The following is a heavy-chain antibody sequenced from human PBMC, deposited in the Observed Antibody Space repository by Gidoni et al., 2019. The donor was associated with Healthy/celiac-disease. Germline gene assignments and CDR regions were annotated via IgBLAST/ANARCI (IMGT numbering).Heavy chain of an antibody. V-gene: IGHV5-51*01. D-gene: IGHD3-3*01. CDR2: IEPGDSDT. CDR1: GYSFTSSW. CDR3: ARGDYFWSGPENNWFDP. J-gene: IGHJ5*02. Sequence: EVLLVQSGAEVTKPGESLKISCKGSGYSFTSSWFGWVRQIPGKGLEWMGIIEPGDSDTRYSPSFQGQVTISADKSISTAYLQWSSLKASDTAMYYCARGDYFWSGPENNWFDPWGQGTLVTVSS.